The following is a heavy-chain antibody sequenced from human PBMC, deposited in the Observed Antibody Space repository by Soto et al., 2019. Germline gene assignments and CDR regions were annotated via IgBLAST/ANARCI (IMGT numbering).Heavy chain of an antibody. CDR3: ARRRDGYNYLAFNI. J-gene: IGHJ3*02. D-gene: IGHD5-12*01. CDR1: GYSFTSYW. Sequence: PGDSLKISCKGSGYSFTSYWIGWVRQMPGKGLEWMGIIYPGDSDTRYSPSFQGQVTIAADKSMSTAYLQWSSLKASDTAMYYCARRRDGYNYLAFNIWGQGTKVTVSS. CDR2: IYPGDSDT. V-gene: IGHV5-51*03.